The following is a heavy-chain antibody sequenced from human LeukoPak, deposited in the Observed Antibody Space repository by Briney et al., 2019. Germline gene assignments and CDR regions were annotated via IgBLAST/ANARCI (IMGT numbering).Heavy chain of an antibody. V-gene: IGHV3-48*03. Sequence: GGSLRLSCAASGFTFSSYEMNWVRQAPGKGLEWVSYISSSGSTIYYADSVKGRFTISRDNAKNSLYLQMNSLGAEDTAAYYCARASSWSAFDIWGQGTMVTVSS. CDR1: GFTFSSYE. D-gene: IGHD6-13*01. J-gene: IGHJ3*02. CDR2: ISSSGSTI. CDR3: ARASSWSAFDI.